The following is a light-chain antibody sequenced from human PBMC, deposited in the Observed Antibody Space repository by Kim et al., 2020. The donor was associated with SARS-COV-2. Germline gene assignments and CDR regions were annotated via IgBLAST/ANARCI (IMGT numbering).Light chain of an antibody. CDR2: RNN. J-gene: IGLJ3*02. CDR3: AAWDDSLSGPV. V-gene: IGLV1-47*01. Sequence: GQRLTISYSESSSNLGSNYLYWYQQPPGPAPKLLICRNNQRPSGVPDRFCGSKSGTSASLAIRGLRYEDEADYYCAAWDDSLSGPVFGGGTKRTVL. CDR1: SSNLGSNY.